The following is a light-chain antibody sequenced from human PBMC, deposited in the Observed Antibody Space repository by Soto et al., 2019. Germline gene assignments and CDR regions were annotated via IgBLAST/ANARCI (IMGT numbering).Light chain of an antibody. CDR2: DAS. CDR1: QSVSSNY. V-gene: IGKV3-20*01. CDR3: QQYGSSPLT. Sequence: EIVLTQSACTLSLSAGERATLSWGASQSVSSNYLAWYQQNHGQAPRLLIYDASSRATGIPDRFSGSGYGTDFNLTISRLETEDFAVYYCQQYGSSPLTFGGGTKVDIK. J-gene: IGKJ4*01.